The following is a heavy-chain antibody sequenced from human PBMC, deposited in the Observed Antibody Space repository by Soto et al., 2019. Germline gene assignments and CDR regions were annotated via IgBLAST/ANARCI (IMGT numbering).Heavy chain of an antibody. V-gene: IGHV3-23*01. Sequence: EVQLLESGGGLVQPGGSLRLSCAASGFAFSSYAMSWFRQAPGKGLEWVSAISGSGGSTYYADSVKGRFTISRDNSKNTLYLQMNSLRAEDTAVYYCAKGSGGSCYRACWFDPWGQGTLVTVSS. CDR2: ISGSGGST. J-gene: IGHJ5*02. D-gene: IGHD2-15*01. CDR3: AKGSGGSCYRACWFDP. CDR1: GFAFSSYA.